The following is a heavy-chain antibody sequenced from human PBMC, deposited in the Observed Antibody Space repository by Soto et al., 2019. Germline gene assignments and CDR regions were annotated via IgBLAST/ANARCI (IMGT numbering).Heavy chain of an antibody. CDR2: VDHNGNT. Sequence: QVQLQESGPGLVKPSETLSLTCVVSGDSISNDHWWTWVRQPPGKGLEWIGEVDHNGNTNYKPSLKSRVTISVDKSKNQFSLKVTSVTAADTAVYFCARVPRTTVTSIDYWGQGTLVTVSS. V-gene: IGHV4-4*02. CDR1: GDSISNDHW. J-gene: IGHJ4*02. D-gene: IGHD4-17*01. CDR3: ARVPRTTVTSIDY.